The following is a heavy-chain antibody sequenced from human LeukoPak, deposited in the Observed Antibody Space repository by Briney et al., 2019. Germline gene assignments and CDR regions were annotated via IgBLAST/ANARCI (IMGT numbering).Heavy chain of an antibody. CDR1: GFTFSTYS. D-gene: IGHD3-3*01. V-gene: IGHV3-48*01. Sequence: PGGSLRLSCAASGFTFSTYSMSWVRQAPGKGLEWVSYISSGGSTIYYADSVKGRFTISRDNSKNTLYLQMNSLRAEDTAVYYCAKVPLPYYDFWSGHRAWFDPWGQGTLVTVSS. J-gene: IGHJ5*02. CDR3: AKVPLPYYDFWSGHRAWFDP. CDR2: ISSGGSTI.